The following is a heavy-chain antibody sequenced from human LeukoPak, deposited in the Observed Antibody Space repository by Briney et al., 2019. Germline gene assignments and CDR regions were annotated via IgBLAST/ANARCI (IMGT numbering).Heavy chain of an antibody. CDR3: AKGPAMVRGTFDP. J-gene: IGHJ5*02. CDR2: INWNGGST. Sequence: GGSLRLSCAASGFTFDDYGMSWVRQAPGKGLEWVSGINWNGGSTGYADSVKGRFTISRDNAKNSLYLQMNSLRAEDTAVYYCAKGPAMVRGTFDPWGQGTLVTVSS. V-gene: IGHV3-20*04. D-gene: IGHD3-10*01. CDR1: GFTFDDYG.